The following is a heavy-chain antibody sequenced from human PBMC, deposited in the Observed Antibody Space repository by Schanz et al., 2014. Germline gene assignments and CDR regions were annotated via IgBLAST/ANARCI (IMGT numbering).Heavy chain of an antibody. V-gene: IGHV3-72*01. CDR3: ARRASCSRIGCPFDS. J-gene: IGHJ4*02. D-gene: IGHD2-2*01. CDR2: VRNKNNRYTT. CDR1: GFTLSSYA. Sequence: VQLVESGGGVVQPGRSLRLSCAAYGFTLSSYAVHWVRQAPGKGLEWVGRVRNKNNRYTTEYAASVKGRFTISRDDSKNSLYLQMNSLKTEDTAMYYCARRASCSRIGCPFDSWGQGTLVTVSS.